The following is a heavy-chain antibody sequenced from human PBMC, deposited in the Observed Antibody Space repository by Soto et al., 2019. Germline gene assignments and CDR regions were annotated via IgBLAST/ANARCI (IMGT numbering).Heavy chain of an antibody. D-gene: IGHD3-10*01. V-gene: IGHV4-4*02. CDR1: GGSISSDNW. Sequence: QVQLQESGPGLVKPSGTLSLTCAFSGGSISSDNWWTWVRQHPGKGLEWIGEMYHSGSTNYSPSLKSRVTILVDKSKNQFSLKLTSVTAADTALYYCARASASSMLRGVIINWGQGTLVTVSS. J-gene: IGHJ4*02. CDR3: ARASASSMLRGVIIN. CDR2: MYHSGST.